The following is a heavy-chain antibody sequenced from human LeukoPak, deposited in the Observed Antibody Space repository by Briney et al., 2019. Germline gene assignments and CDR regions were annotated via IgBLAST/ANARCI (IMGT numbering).Heavy chain of an antibody. V-gene: IGHV3-21*01. CDR2: ISSSSSYI. CDR3: ARDYRSGWYPFFDY. J-gene: IGHJ4*02. Sequence: GGSLGLSCAASGFTFSSYSMNWVRQAPGKGLEWVSSISSSSSYIYYADSVKGRFTISRDNAKNSLYLQMNSLRAEDTAVYYCARDYRSGWYPFFDYWGQGTLVTVSS. D-gene: IGHD6-19*01. CDR1: GFTFSSYS.